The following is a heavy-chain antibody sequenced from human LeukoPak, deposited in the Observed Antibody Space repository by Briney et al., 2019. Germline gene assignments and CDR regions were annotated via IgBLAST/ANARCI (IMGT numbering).Heavy chain of an antibody. CDR3: AREIYGRFDY. V-gene: IGHV1-18*01. CDR1: GYTFTSYG. D-gene: IGHD4-17*01. Sequence: ASVTVSYKASGYTFTSYGISWVRQAPGQGLEGMGWINPYNGNKNNALKDQGRVTMTTDTSTSTAYLELRSLRSDDTAIYYCAREIYGRFDYWGQGTLVTVSS. CDR2: INPYNGNK. J-gene: IGHJ4*02.